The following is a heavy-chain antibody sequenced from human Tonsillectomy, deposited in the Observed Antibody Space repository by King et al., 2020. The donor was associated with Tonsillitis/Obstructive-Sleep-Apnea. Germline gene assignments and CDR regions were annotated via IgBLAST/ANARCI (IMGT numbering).Heavy chain of an antibody. CDR3: VRARSREVVFDAFDI. V-gene: IGHV1-69*09. J-gene: IGHJ3*02. Sequence: VQLVQSGAEVKKPGSSVRVSCKTSGGTFSNYAINWVRQAPGQGLEWMGTIIPFLGIANYAQEFRGRVTITADKSTSTAYMELSSLRSEDTAVYYCVRARSREVVFDAFDIWGQGTLVTVSS. D-gene: IGHD3-22*01. CDR2: IIPFLGIA. CDR1: GGTFSNYA.